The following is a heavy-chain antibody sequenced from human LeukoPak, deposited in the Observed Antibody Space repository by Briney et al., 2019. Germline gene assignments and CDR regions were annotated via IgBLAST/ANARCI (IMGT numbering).Heavy chain of an antibody. D-gene: IGHD1-1*01. CDR3: SKVGSFKIGWNSPIDS. CDR2: INSDGGAT. V-gene: IGHV3-23*01. Sequence: PGGSLRLSCAASGFTLSNYVLSWVRQAPGKGVGWVSAINSDGGATFYEDAVKGRFTISREKSKNTLYLQMNSLRAEDTAIDVCSKVGSFKIGWNSPIDSWGQGTLVTVSS. J-gene: IGHJ4*02. CDR1: GFTLSNYV.